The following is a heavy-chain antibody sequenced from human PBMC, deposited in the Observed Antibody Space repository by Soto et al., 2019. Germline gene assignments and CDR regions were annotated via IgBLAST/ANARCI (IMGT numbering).Heavy chain of an antibody. D-gene: IGHD3-22*01. Sequence: ASVKVSCKASGSTFSSYSISWVRQAPGQGLEWMGGIIPIFGTANYAQKFQGRVTITADESTSTAYMELSSLRSEDTAVYYCARDLTPYFYDSSGYYPPEYFQHWGQGTLVTVSS. CDR1: GSTFSSYS. J-gene: IGHJ1*01. CDR2: IIPIFGTA. CDR3: ARDLTPYFYDSSGYYPPEYFQH. V-gene: IGHV1-69*13.